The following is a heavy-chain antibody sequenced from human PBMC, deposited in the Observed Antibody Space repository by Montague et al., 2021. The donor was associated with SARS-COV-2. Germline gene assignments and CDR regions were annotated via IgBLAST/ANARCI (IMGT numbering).Heavy chain of an antibody. D-gene: IGHD5-18*01. J-gene: IGHJ5*02. CDR3: ALETPMVTFLA. CDR1: GFSLSTSGMC. CDR2: IDWXYYK. Sequence: PALVKTTQTLTLTCTFSGFSLSTSGMCVSWIRQPPGRALEWLARIDWXYYKYYSTSLKTRLTISKDTSKNPVVLTMTNMDPVDTATYYCALETPMVTFLAWGQGTLVTVSS. V-gene: IGHV2-70*11.